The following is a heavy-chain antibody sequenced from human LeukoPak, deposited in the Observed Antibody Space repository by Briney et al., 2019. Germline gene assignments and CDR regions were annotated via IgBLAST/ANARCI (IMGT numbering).Heavy chain of an antibody. CDR2: ISYDGSNK. CDR1: GFTFSSYG. CDR3: AKGAGSSRRNWSDP. V-gene: IGHV3-30*18. D-gene: IGHD6-13*01. Sequence: GGSLRLSCAASGFTFSSYGMHWVRQAPGKGLEWVAVISYDGSNKYYADSVKGRFTISRDNSKNTLYLQMNSLRAEDTAVYYCAKGAGSSRRNWSDPWGQGTLVTVSS. J-gene: IGHJ5*02.